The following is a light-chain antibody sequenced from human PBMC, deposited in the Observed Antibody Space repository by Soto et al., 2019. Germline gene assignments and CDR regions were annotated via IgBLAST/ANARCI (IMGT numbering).Light chain of an antibody. Sequence: DIQMTQSPSSLSASVGDRVTITCRASQSISSYLNWYQQKPGKAPKLLIYAASSLQSGVPSRFSGSGSGTDFTLTISSLLPEDYATYYCQQSYSTPVTFGQGTMVEIK. CDR2: AAS. CDR1: QSISSY. V-gene: IGKV1-39*01. J-gene: IGKJ1*01. CDR3: QQSYSTPVT.